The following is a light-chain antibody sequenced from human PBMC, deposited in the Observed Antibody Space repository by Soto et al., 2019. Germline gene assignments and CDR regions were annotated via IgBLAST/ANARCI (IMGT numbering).Light chain of an antibody. Sequence: EIVFTQSPGTLSLSPGERATLSCRATESVSSNYLAWYQQKPGQAPRVLIYGASIRATGIPDRVSGSGSETDFTLTISRLEPEDFAVYYCQQYGTSPRTFGQGTKVEIK. CDR1: ESVSSNY. J-gene: IGKJ1*01. CDR3: QQYGTSPRT. CDR2: GAS. V-gene: IGKV3-20*01.